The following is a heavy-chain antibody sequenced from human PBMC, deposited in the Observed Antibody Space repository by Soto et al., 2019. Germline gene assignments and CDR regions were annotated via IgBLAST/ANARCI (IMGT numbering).Heavy chain of an antibody. CDR1: GASITTYY. J-gene: IGHJ5*02. V-gene: IGHV4-59*01. CDR2: ISYSGST. CDR3: ARDWDSSGLFDP. Sequence: PLETLSLTCSVSGASITTYYWSWIRQPPGKGLEWIGSISYSGSTKYNPSLESRVMISLDTSKNQFSLRLTSVTAADTALYYCARDWDSSGLFDPWGQGALVTVSS. D-gene: IGHD3-10*01.